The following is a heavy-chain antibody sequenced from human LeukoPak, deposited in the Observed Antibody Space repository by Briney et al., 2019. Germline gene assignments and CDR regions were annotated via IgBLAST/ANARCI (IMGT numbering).Heavy chain of an antibody. CDR1: GDSFSYFY. Sequence: SETLSLTCTVSGDSFSYFYWSWVRQPPGKGLEWLGYIYNSGSTSYNPSLRSRVTISLDTSKNQFSLKLSSVTAADTAIYYSARGVVAAAGRTFDFWGQGTLVTVSS. CDR3: ARGVVAAAGRTFDF. D-gene: IGHD6-13*01. CDR2: IYNSGST. J-gene: IGHJ4*02. V-gene: IGHV4-59*01.